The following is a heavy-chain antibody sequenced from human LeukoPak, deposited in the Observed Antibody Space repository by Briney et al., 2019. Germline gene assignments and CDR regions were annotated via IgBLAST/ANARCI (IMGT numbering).Heavy chain of an antibody. V-gene: IGHV3-23*01. CDR2: ISGSGGST. Sequence: GGSLRLSCAASGFTFSSYAMSWVRQAPGKGLEWVSAISGSGGSTYYADSVKGRFTISRDNSKNTLYLQMNSLRPEDTSVYYCAEDQKLQPFHYWGQGTLVTVSS. J-gene: IGHJ4*02. D-gene: IGHD2-15*01. CDR3: AEDQKLQPFHY. CDR1: GFTFSSYA.